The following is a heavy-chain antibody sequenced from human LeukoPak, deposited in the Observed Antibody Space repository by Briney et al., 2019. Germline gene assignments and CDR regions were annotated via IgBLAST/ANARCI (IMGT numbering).Heavy chain of an antibody. J-gene: IGHJ5*02. CDR3: ARGGYYDILTGYYNNWFDP. CDR2: MNPNSGNT. CDR1: GYTFTSYD. V-gene: IGHV1-8*01. D-gene: IGHD3-9*01. Sequence: ASVKVSCKASGYTFTSYDINWGRQATGQGLEWMGWMNPNSGNTGYAQKFQGRVTMTRNTSISTAYMELSSLRSEDTAVYYCARGGYYDILTGYYNNWFDPWGQGTLVTVSS.